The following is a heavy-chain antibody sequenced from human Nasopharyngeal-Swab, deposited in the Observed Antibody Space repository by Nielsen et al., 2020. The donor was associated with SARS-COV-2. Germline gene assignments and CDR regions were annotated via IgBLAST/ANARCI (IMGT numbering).Heavy chain of an antibody. CDR1: GFTFGDYA. Sequence: GESVKISCTTSGFTFGDYAMSWFRQAPGKGLEWVGFIRSKTYGGAPEYAAAVKGRFTISRDGAESIAYLQMNSLETEDTGVYYCARSVGSFYGQGAFDIWGQGTMVTVSS. CDR2: IRSKTYGGAP. J-gene: IGHJ3*02. D-gene: IGHD1-26*01. CDR3: ARSVGSFYGQGAFDI. V-gene: IGHV3-49*01.